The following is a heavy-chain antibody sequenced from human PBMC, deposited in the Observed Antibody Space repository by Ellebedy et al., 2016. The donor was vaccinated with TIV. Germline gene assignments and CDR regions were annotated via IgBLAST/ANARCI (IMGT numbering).Heavy chain of an antibody. CDR1: GFTFSSYW. CDR3: ARRYMDV. Sequence: GESLKISCAASGFTFSSYWMQWVRQAPGMGLEWVANIKQNGSAKYYVDSVKGRFTISRDNAKNSVYLQMNDLRAEDTAVYYCARRYMDVWGKGTTVTVSS. J-gene: IGHJ6*03. CDR2: IKQNGSAK. V-gene: IGHV3-7*01.